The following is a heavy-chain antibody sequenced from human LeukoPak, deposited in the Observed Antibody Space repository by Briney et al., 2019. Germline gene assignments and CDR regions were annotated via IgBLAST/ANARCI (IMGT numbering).Heavy chain of an antibody. J-gene: IGHJ4*02. V-gene: IGHV3-23*01. Sequence: GGSLRLSCAASGFIFSSYAVSWVRQAPGKGLEWVSSISGSGGSTYSADSVKGRFTISRDNSKNTLYLQMNSLRAEDTALYYCAKDRSCTNDICHGDFDYWGQGTLVTAS. CDR1: GFIFSSYA. CDR2: ISGSGGST. D-gene: IGHD2-8*01. CDR3: AKDRSCTNDICHGDFDY.